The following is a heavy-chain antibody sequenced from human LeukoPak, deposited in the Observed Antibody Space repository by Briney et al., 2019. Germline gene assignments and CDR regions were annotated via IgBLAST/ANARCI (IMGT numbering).Heavy chain of an antibody. D-gene: IGHD1-1*01. J-gene: IGHJ4*02. CDR2: IKEDGGEM. CDR3: ASGMIEFDY. CDR1: GIRFNDYW. V-gene: IGHV3-7*01. Sequence: GGSLRLSCTVSGIRFNDYWMSWVRQAPGKGLEWVATIKEDGGEMYYVDSVKGRFTISRDNAKNSLYLQMNSLRVGDTALYYCASGMIEFDYWGQGALVTVSS.